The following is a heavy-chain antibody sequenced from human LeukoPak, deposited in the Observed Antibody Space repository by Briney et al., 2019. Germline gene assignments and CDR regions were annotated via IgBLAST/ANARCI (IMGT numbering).Heavy chain of an antibody. D-gene: IGHD3-10*01. CDR3: AKLAKYFYGSETYYFFEH. CDR1: GFTASSNY. Sequence: QPGGSLRLSCAASGFTASSNYMSWVRQAPGKGLEWVANINQDGTEKYYVDSVRGRFTISRDNAKNSLYLQMHSLRVEDTAVYYCAKLAKYFYGSETYYFFEHWGQGTPVTASS. J-gene: IGHJ4*02. V-gene: IGHV3-7*01. CDR2: INQDGTEK.